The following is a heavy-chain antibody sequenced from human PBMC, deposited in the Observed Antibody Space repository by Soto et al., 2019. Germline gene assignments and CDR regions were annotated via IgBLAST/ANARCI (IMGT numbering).Heavy chain of an antibody. CDR3: ARLYSSGWYDK. CDR1: GFTLSGYW. V-gene: IGHV3-74*01. J-gene: IGHJ4*02. CDR2: IKSDGSYT. D-gene: IGHD6-19*01. Sequence: EVQLVESGGGLVQPGGSLRLSCAASGFTLSGYWMHWVRQAPGKGLVWVSRIKSDGSYTNYADSVKGRFTISRDNAKNTLYLQMNSLRVEDTAVYYCARLYSSGWYDKWGQGTLVTISS.